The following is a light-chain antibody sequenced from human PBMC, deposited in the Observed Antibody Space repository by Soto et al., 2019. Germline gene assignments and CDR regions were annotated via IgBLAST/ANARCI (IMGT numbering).Light chain of an antibody. CDR1: SSDVGGYNY. CDR2: LVS. CDR3: SSYSISTAYL. Sequence: QSALTQPRSVSGSPGQSVTISCTGTSSDVGGYNYVSWYQQHPGKAPKVMIYLVSKRPSGVPDRFSGSKSGNTASLTISGLQAEDEADYFCSSYSISTAYLFGTGTKVTVL. V-gene: IGLV2-11*01. J-gene: IGLJ1*01.